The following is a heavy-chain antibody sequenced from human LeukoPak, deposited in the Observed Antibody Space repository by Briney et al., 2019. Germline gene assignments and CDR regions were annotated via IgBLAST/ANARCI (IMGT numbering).Heavy chain of an antibody. J-gene: IGHJ4*02. CDR1: GGSISSTSHY. Sequence: ASETLSLTCTVSGGSISSTSHYWGWIRQPPGKGLEWIGEINHSGSTNYNPSLKSRVTISVDTSKNQFSLKLSSVTAADTAVYYCARQTPLLRYFGLDSSGYYGYWGQGTLVTVSS. D-gene: IGHD3-22*01. CDR3: ARQTPLLRYFGLDSSGYYGY. V-gene: IGHV4-39*07. CDR2: INHSGST.